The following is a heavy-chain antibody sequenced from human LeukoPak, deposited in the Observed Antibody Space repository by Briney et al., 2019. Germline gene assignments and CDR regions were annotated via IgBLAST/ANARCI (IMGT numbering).Heavy chain of an antibody. D-gene: IGHD2-21*02. CDR1: GYKFTNYW. J-gene: IGHJ4*02. CDR3: GYCPGDCYIPDY. Sequence: GASLQISCKGAGYKFTNYWINWGRQVPGKGLEWMGRIDPSDSHTYYSPSFQGHVTISADKSINTAYLQWSSLQASDTAMYYCGYCPGDCYIPDYWGQGTLVTVSS. V-gene: IGHV5-10-1*01. CDR2: IDPSDSHT.